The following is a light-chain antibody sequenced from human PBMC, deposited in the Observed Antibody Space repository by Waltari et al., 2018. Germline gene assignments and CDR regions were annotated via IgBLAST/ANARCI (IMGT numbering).Light chain of an antibody. V-gene: IGKV3-20*01. Sequence: ETVLTHSPGTLSLSPGERATLPCRASQSVNNNYLAWYQQKPGQAPRLLIYGASTRATGIPDRFRGSGSGTDFTLTISRLEHEDFAAYYCQQYATSPEAFGGGTKVDIK. CDR2: GAS. CDR1: QSVNNNY. J-gene: IGKJ4*01. CDR3: QQYATSPEA.